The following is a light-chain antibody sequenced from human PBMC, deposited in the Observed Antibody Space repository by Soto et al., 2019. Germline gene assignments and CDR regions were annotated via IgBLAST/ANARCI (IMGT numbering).Light chain of an antibody. CDR3: QQYGSSSIT. V-gene: IGKV3-20*01. J-gene: IGKJ5*01. CDR2: GAS. Sequence: ETVLTQSPGTLSLSPGERATLSCRASQSVASSYLAWYQQKPGQPPRLLFYGASTRATGTPDRFSGSGSGTDFTLTISRLEPEDFAVYYCQQYGSSSITFGQGTRLEIK. CDR1: QSVASSY.